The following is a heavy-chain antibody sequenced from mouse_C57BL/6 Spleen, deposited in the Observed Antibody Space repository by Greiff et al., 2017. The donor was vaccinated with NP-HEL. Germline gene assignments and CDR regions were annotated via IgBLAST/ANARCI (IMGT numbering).Heavy chain of an antibody. V-gene: IGHV1-52*01. J-gene: IGHJ2*01. Sequence: QVHVKQPGAELVRPGSSVKLSCKASGYTFTSYWMHWVKQRPIQGLEWIGNIDPSDSETHYNQKFKDKATLTVDKSSSTAYMQLSSLTSEDSAVYYCARSTRLDYWGQGTTLTVSS. CDR1: GYTFTSYW. D-gene: IGHD2-1*01. CDR3: ARSTRLDY. CDR2: IDPSDSET.